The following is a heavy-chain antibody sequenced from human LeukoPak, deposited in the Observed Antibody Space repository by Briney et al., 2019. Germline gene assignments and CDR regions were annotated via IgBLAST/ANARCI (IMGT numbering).Heavy chain of an antibody. CDR1: GFIFSDYY. J-gene: IGHJ4*02. V-gene: IGHV3-11*01. D-gene: IGHD6-6*01. CDR3: ASGSSSVGY. CDR2: ISPNGTDI. Sequence: GGSLRLSCAASGFIFSDYYMSWIRQSPGKGLKWISYISPNGTDIYSIDSVRGRFIISRDNAKNSLYLQMNSLRAENTAVYYCASGSSSVGYWGQGTLVTVSS.